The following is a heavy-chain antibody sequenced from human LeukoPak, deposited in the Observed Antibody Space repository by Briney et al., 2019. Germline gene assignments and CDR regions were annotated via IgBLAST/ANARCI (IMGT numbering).Heavy chain of an antibody. CDR3: ARHFTYYYDSSGYPRDIFDI. V-gene: IGHV4-59*08. CDR2: IYYSGST. CDR1: GGPISGYY. Sequence: PSETLSLTCSVSGGPISGYYWSWIRQSPEKGLVWIGYIYYSGSTNYNPSLKSRVTISLDMSKNQFSLKLNSVTAADTALYYCARHFTYYYDSSGYPRDIFDIWGQGTMVTVSS. J-gene: IGHJ3*02. D-gene: IGHD3-22*01.